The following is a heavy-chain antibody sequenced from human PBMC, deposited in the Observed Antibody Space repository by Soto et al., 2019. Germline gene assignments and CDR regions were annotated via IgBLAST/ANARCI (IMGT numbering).Heavy chain of an antibody. Sequence: VQLVQSGAEVKNPGASVKVSCKASGYTFTSYGISWVRQAPGQGLEGMGWISAYNGNTNYAQKLQGRVTMTTDTSTSIAYMEVRSLGSDNTAMYYCARPWEDEYSSGWYWFDPWGQGTLVTVSS. D-gene: IGHD6-19*01. J-gene: IGHJ5*02. CDR3: ARPWEDEYSSGWYWFDP. V-gene: IGHV1-18*04. CDR2: ISAYNGNT. CDR1: GYTFTSYG.